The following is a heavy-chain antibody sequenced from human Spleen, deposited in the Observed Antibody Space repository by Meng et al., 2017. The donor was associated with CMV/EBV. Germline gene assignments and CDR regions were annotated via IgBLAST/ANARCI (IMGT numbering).Heavy chain of an antibody. CDR2: INPSGDST. D-gene: IGHD6-13*01. Sequence: ASVKVSCKASGYTFTTYYMHWVRQAPGQGLEWMGIINPSGDSTSYVQKFQGRVTMTRDTSTSTVYMELSSLRSEDTAVYYCAKYSSSWFYHYGMDVWGQGTTVTVSS. CDR1: GYTFTTYY. J-gene: IGHJ6*02. CDR3: AKYSSSWFYHYGMDV. V-gene: IGHV1-46*01.